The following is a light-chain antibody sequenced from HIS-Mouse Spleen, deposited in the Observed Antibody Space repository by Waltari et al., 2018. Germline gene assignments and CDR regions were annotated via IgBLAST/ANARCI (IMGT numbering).Light chain of an antibody. CDR3: XQXGSSPMXT. J-gene: IGKJ2*01. V-gene: IGKV3-20*01. CDR2: GAS. Sequence: DIVLTQSPGTLALSPGERATLSCRASQSVSSSYLAWYQQKPGQAPSLLISGASSRATGIPDRFXGSGSGTDFTLTISRLEHEDFAVYYXXQXGSSPMXTFGQGTKLEIK. CDR1: QSVSSSY.